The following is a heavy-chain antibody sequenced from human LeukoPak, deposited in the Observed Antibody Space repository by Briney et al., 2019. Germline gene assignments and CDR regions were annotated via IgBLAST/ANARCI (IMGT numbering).Heavy chain of an antibody. D-gene: IGHD5-24*01. CDR2: IYYSGST. CDR1: GGPISGDY. CDR3: ARREIATTRGISP. Sequence: SETLSLPCTGSGGPISGDYWSWIRLPPGKRLEWIGYIYYSGSTNYNPSLKSRVTISADTSKNQFSLKVSSVTAADTAIYYCARREIATTRGISPWGQGTLVTVSS. V-gene: IGHV4-59*08. J-gene: IGHJ5*02.